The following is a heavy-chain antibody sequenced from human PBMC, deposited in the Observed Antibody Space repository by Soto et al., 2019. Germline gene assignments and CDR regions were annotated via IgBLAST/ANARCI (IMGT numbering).Heavy chain of an antibody. CDR2: YVPEDGKT. CDR3: ATGVGWGFIYSLQY. J-gene: IGHJ4*02. V-gene: IGHV1-24*01. D-gene: IGHD1-26*01. CDR1: GSTLSEFS. Sequence: QVQLEQSGAEVKKPGASVRVSCKISGSTLSEFSMHWVRQAPGKGLEWMGGYVPEDGKTIYAPKFQDRVIMTGDTSTDTAYMELSSLRSDDTAVYFCATGVGWGFIYSLQYWGQGTPVTVSS.